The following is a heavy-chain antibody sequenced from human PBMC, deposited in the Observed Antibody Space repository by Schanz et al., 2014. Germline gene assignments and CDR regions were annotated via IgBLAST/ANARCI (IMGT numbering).Heavy chain of an antibody. Sequence: EVQLVESGGDLVQPGGSLRLSCSASGFTFSTFAMHWVRQAPGKGLEWVSAISGSGGSTYYADSVKGRFTISRDNAKNSLFLQMNSLRPEDTAVYYCARGRVLESWGQGTLXTVSS. J-gene: IGHJ5*02. V-gene: IGHV3-23*04. CDR3: ARGRVLES. D-gene: IGHD1-1*01. CDR1: GFTFSTFA. CDR2: ISGSGGST.